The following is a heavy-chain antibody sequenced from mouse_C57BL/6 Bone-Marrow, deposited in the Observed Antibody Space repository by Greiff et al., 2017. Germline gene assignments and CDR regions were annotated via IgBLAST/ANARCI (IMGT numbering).Heavy chain of an antibody. CDR3: ARDLRFAY. CDR2: ISSGSSTI. J-gene: IGHJ3*01. V-gene: IGHV5-17*01. Sequence: EVKLMESGGGLVKPGGSLKLSCAASGFTFSDYGMPWVRQAPEKGLEWVAYISSGSSTIYYAATVKGRFTISRENAKSTLYLQMTSLRSEDTAMYYCARDLRFAYWGQGTLVTVSA. CDR1: GFTFSDYG.